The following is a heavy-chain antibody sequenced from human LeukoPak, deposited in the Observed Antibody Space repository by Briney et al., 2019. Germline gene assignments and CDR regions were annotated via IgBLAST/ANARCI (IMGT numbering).Heavy chain of an antibody. J-gene: IGHJ5*02. CDR2: INPNSGGT. V-gene: IGHV1-2*06. D-gene: IGHD3-10*01. CDR1: GYTFTGYY. CDR3: AREPMVRDFNWFDP. Sequence: GASVKVSCKASGYTFTGYYIHWVRQAPGQGLEWMGRINPNSGGTNYAQKFQGRVTMTRDTSIGTAYMELNRLTSDDTAVYYCAREPMVRDFNWFDPWGQGTLVTVSS.